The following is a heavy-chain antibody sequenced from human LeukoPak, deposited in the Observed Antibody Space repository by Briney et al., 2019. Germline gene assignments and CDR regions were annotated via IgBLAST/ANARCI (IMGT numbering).Heavy chain of an antibody. CDR2: INHSGST. CDR1: GGSFSGYY. V-gene: IGHV4-34*01. Sequence: SETLSLTCAVYGGSFSGYYWSWIRQPPGKGLEWIGEINHSGSTNYNPSLKSRVTISLDTSKDHLSLSLTSVLAADTAMYYCVRRDSGWNYFDYWGQGILVTVSS. D-gene: IGHD5-12*01. J-gene: IGHJ4*02. CDR3: VRRDSGWNYFDY.